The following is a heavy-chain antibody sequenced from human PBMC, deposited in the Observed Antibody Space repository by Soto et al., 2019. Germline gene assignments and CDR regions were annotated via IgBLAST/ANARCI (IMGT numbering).Heavy chain of an antibody. V-gene: IGHV3-33*08. CDR1: GFTFSSYG. J-gene: IGHJ4*02. Sequence: GGSLRLSCAASGFTFSSYGMHWVRQAPGKGLEWMAVIWYDGSNEYYADSVKGRFTISRDNSKNTLYLQMNSLRVEDTAVYYCARDRPSHYYESSGYLDYWGQGTLVTVSS. CDR3: ARDRPSHYYESSGYLDY. D-gene: IGHD3-22*01. CDR2: IWYDGSNE.